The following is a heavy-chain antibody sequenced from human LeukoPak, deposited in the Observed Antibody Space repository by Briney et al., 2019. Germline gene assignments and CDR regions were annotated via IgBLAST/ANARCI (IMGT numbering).Heavy chain of an antibody. D-gene: IGHD6-13*01. CDR2: IKQDGSEK. CDR1: GFTFSSYW. Sequence: GGSLSLSCAASGFTFSSYWMTWVRQAPGKGLEWVANIKQDGSEKYYVDSVKGRFTISRDNADNSPYLQMNSLRAEDTAVYYCAKMSIAAAGRDYWGQGTLVTVSS. J-gene: IGHJ4*02. V-gene: IGHV3-7*02. CDR3: AKMSIAAAGRDY.